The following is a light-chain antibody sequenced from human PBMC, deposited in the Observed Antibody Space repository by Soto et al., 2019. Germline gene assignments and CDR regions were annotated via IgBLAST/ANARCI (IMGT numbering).Light chain of an antibody. CDR3: QQYGSSPRT. J-gene: IGKJ1*01. CDR1: RGVSANY. V-gene: IGKV3-20*01. CDR2: GAS. Sequence: ENLLRQSPGTLSLSTGEGATLSCRASRGVSANYLAWYQQKPGQAPTLLIYGASIRAAGIPDRFSGSGSGTDFTLTIRRLEPDDFAVYYCQQYGSSPRTFGQGTKVDIK.